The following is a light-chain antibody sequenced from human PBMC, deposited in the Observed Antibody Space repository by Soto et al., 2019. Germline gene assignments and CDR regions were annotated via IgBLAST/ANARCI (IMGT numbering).Light chain of an antibody. V-gene: IGKV3-11*01. CDR2: DSS. CDR3: PQRSNWPAA. Sequence: EIVLTLSPATLSLAPGERSTRWSRASQSVSRYLAWYQQKPGQAPRLLIYDSSNRATGIPARFSGSGSGTDITLTISSLEPEDFAVYYLPQRSNWPAAFGGGTKVDIK. CDR1: QSVSRY. J-gene: IGKJ4*01.